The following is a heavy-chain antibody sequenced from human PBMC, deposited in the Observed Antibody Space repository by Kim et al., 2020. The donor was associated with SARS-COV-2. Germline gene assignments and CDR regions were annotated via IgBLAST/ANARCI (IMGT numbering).Heavy chain of an antibody. Sequence: ASVKGRFTISRDDSKSVASLQMNSLKTEDTAVYYCGVNYSGSGSYWYFDLWGRGTLVTVSS. D-gene: IGHD3-10*01. CDR3: GVNYSGSGSYWYFDL. V-gene: IGHV3-49*02. J-gene: IGHJ2*01.